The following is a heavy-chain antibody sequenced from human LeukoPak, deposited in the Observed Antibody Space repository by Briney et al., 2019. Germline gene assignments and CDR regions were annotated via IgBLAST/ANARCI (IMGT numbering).Heavy chain of an antibody. V-gene: IGHV4-34*01. Sequence: SETLSLTCAVYGGSFSGYYWSWIRQPPGKGLEWIGEINHSGSTNYNPSLKSRVTISVDTSKNQFSLKLSSVTAADTAVYYCAREVAAEDYYMDVWGKGTTVTVSS. D-gene: IGHD6-25*01. CDR1: GGSFSGYY. CDR2: INHSGST. CDR3: AREVAAEDYYMDV. J-gene: IGHJ6*03.